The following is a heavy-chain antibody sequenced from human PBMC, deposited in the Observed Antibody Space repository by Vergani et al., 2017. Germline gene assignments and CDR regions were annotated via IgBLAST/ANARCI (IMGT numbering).Heavy chain of an antibody. CDR1: GFTFSSYS. CDR3: ARGPDDP. CDR2: IKQDGSEK. Sequence: EVQLVESGGGPVKPGGSLRLSCAASGFTFSSYSMNWVRQAPGKGLEWVANIKQDGSEKYYVDSVKGRFTISRDNAKNSLYLQMNSLRAEDTAVYYCARGPDDPWGQGTLVTVSS. J-gene: IGHJ5*02. D-gene: IGHD1-14*01. V-gene: IGHV3-7*03.